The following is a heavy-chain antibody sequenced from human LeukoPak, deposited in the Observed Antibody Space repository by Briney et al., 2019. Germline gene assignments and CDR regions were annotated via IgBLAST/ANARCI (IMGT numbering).Heavy chain of an antibody. V-gene: IGHV3-23*01. D-gene: IGHD2-15*01. J-gene: IGHJ6*03. CDR1: GFTLSTYA. Sequence: GGSLRLSCAASGFTLSTYAMSWVRQTPGKGLEWVTSTSSSDAGTYHADSVRGRFTISRDNSKKTLYLQMNSLRAEDTAVYYCARVLRYCSGGNCYSGGLGYMDVWGKGTTVTISS. CDR3: ARVLRYCSGGNCYSGGLGYMDV. CDR2: TSSSDAGT.